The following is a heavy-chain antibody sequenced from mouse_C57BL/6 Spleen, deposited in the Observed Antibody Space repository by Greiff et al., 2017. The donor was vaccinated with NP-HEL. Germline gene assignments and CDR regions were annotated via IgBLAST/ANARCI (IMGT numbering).Heavy chain of an antibody. CDR1: GYTFTDYY. CDR3: ARYDYDGAY. Sequence: EVQLQQSGPELVKPGVSVKISCKASGYTFTDYYMNWVKQSHGKSLEWIGDINPNNGGTSYNQKFKGKATLTVDKSSSTAYMELRSLTSEDSAVYYCARYDYDGAYWGQGTLVTVSA. J-gene: IGHJ3*01. D-gene: IGHD2-4*01. V-gene: IGHV1-26*01. CDR2: INPNNGGT.